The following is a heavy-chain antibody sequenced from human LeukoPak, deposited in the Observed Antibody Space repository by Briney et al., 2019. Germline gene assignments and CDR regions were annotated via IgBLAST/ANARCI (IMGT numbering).Heavy chain of an antibody. CDR2: IYSGGST. CDR1: GFTLSGSY. J-gene: IGHJ4*02. D-gene: IGHD6-19*01. CDR3: ARVTSGWSLV. Sequence: PGGSLRLSCVVSGFTLSGSYMSWVRQAPGKGLQWVSVIYSGGSTYYADSVKGRFTISRDNSKNTLYLQMNSLRAEDTAVYYCARVTSGWSLVWGQGTLVTVSS. V-gene: IGHV3-53*01.